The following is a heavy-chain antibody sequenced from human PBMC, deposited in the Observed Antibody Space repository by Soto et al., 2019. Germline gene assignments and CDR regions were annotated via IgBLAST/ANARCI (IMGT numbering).Heavy chain of an antibody. J-gene: IGHJ6*02. CDR3: AATNCSSTSCNPYYYYYGMDV. D-gene: IGHD2-2*01. CDR1: GFTFSSYG. CDR2: ISYDGSNK. V-gene: IGHV3-30*03. Sequence: GGSLRLSCAASGFTFSSYGMHWVRQAPGKGLEWVAVISYDGSNKYYADSVKGRFTISRDKSISTAYLQWSSLKASDTAMYYCAATNCSSTSCNPYYYYYGMDVWGQGTTVTVSS.